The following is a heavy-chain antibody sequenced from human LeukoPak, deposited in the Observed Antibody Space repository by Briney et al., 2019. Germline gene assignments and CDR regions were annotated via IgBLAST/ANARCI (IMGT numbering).Heavy chain of an antibody. J-gene: IGHJ6*02. Sequence: PGGSLRLSCAASGFTFDDYAMHWVRQAPGKGLELVSLISGDGGSLYYPDPVKGRFTISRDNSKNSLYLQMTSLRTEDTALYYCAAGRVEMATVSYYYGMDVWGQGTTVTVSS. CDR1: GFTFDDYA. V-gene: IGHV3-43*02. CDR2: ISGDGGSL. D-gene: IGHD5-24*01. CDR3: AAGRVEMATVSYYYGMDV.